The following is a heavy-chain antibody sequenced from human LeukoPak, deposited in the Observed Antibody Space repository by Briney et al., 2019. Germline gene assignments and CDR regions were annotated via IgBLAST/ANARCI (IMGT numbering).Heavy chain of an antibody. Sequence: PGGSLRLSCAASGFTFSSYSMNWVRRAPGKGLEWVSYISSSSSTIYYADSVKGRFTISRDNAKNSLYLQMNSLRAEDTAVYYCARGSSGWNDAFDIWGQGTMVTVSS. CDR2: ISSSSSTI. D-gene: IGHD6-19*01. V-gene: IGHV3-48*01. CDR3: ARGSSGWNDAFDI. CDR1: GFTFSSYS. J-gene: IGHJ3*02.